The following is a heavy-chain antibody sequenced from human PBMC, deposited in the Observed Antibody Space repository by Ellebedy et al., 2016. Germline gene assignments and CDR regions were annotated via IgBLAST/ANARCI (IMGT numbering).Heavy chain of an antibody. V-gene: IGHV1-3*01. CDR1: GYTFTSYA. CDR2: INAGNGNT. Sequence: ASVKVSCKASGYTFTSYAIHWVRQAPGQRLEWMGWINAGNGNTNYSQNFQGRVTITRDTSASTASMELSSLRSDDTAVYYCARGGNGLLIIDWGQGTLVTVSS. CDR3: ARGGNGLLIID. D-gene: IGHD3-10*01. J-gene: IGHJ4*02.